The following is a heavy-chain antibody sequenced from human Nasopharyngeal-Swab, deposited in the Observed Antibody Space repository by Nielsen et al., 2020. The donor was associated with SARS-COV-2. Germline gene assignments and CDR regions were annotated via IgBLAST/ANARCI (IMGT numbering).Heavy chain of an antibody. D-gene: IGHD5-24*01. CDR2: IKSKTDGGTT. V-gene: IGHV3-15*01. J-gene: IGHJ4*02. CDR3: TTVTDGYNYPFDY. Sequence: LSLTCAASGFTFSNAWMSWVRQAPGKGLEWVGRIKSKTDGGTTDYAAPVKGRFTISRDDSKNTLYLQMNSLKTEDTAVYYCTTVTDGYNYPFDYWGQGTLVTVSS. CDR1: GFTFSNAW.